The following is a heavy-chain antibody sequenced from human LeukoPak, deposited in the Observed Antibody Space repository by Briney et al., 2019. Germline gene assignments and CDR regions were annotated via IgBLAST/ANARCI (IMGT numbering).Heavy chain of an antibody. V-gene: IGHV5-51*01. Sequence: GESLKISCKGSGYSFTSYWIGWVRQMPGKGLEWMGIIYPGDSDTRYSPSFQGQVTISADKSISTAYLQWSSLKASDTAMYYCARQGYSYGYSGAFDIWGQGTMVTVPS. CDR2: IYPGDSDT. CDR3: ARQGYSYGYSGAFDI. J-gene: IGHJ3*02. CDR1: GYSFTSYW. D-gene: IGHD5-18*01.